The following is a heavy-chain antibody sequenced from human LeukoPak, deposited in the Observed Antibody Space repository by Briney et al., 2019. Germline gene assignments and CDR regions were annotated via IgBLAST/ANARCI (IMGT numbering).Heavy chain of an antibody. V-gene: IGHV4-34*01. CDR2: INHSGST. D-gene: IGHD6-25*01. CDR3: ARVLAGYFDY. J-gene: IGHJ4*02. Sequence: SETLSLTCAVYGGSFSGYYWSWIRQPPGKGLEWIGEINHSGSTNYNPSLKSRVTISVDTSKNQFSLRLSSVTAADTAVYYCARVLAGYFDYCGQGTLVTVSS. CDR1: GGSFSGYY.